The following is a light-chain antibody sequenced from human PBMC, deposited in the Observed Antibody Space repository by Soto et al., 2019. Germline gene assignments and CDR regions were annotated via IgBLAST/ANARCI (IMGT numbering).Light chain of an antibody. J-gene: IGLJ1*01. CDR2: EVN. Sequence: QSVLTQPPSASGSPGQSVTISCTGTSSDVGGYNYVSWYQHHPGKVPKVMIYEVNKRPAGVPDRFSGSKSGNTASLTVSGLQAEDEADYCCASSAGYFYVFGTGTKVTVL. CDR1: SSDVGGYNY. V-gene: IGLV2-8*01. CDR3: ASSAGYFYV.